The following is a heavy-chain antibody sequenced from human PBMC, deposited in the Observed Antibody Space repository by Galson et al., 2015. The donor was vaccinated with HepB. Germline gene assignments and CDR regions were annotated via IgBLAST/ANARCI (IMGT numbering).Heavy chain of an antibody. CDR3: ASGPIVGAPPPGY. CDR2: IIPILGIA. D-gene: IGHD1-26*01. CDR1: EGTFSSYT. V-gene: IGHV1-69*02. J-gene: IGHJ4*02. Sequence: SVKVSCKASEGTFSSYTISWVQQAPGQGLEWRGRIIPILGIAKYAQKFQGRVTITADKSTSTAYMELSSLKSEDTAVYYCASGPIVGAPPPGYWGQGTLVTVSS.